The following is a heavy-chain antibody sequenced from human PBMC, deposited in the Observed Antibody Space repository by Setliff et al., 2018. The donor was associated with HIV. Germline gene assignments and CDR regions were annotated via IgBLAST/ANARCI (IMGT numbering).Heavy chain of an antibody. CDR1: GGAISGHY. CDR2: VYSTGNT. Sequence: PSETLSLTCTVSGGAISGHYWSWIRQTPGKGLEWIGYVYSTGNTDYNPSLKSRVTMSIDTSKNQFSLKLSSVTAADTAVYYCARDNSYYYGSGSHYWYGMDVWGQGTTVTVSS. D-gene: IGHD3-10*01. J-gene: IGHJ6*01. CDR3: ARDNSYYYGSGSHYWYGMDV. V-gene: IGHV4-4*08.